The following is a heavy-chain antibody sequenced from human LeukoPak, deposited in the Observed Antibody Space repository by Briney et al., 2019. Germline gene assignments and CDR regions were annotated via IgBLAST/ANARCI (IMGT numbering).Heavy chain of an antibody. CDR2: INTNTGNP. Sequence: ASVKVSCKASGYTFTSYGISWVRQAPGQGLEWMGWINTNTGNPTYAQGFTGRFVFSLDTSVSTAYLQISSLKAEDTAVYYCARFNWGQWFDPWGQGTLVTVSS. V-gene: IGHV7-4-1*02. CDR3: ARFNWGQWFDP. CDR1: GYTFTSYG. D-gene: IGHD7-27*01. J-gene: IGHJ5*02.